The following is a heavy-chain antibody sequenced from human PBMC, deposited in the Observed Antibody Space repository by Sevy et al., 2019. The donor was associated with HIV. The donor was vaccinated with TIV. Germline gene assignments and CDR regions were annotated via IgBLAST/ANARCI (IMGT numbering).Heavy chain of an antibody. D-gene: IGHD2-15*01. CDR2: LSYDGREK. CDR1: GFTFSTYG. Sequence: GGSLRLSCAASGFTFSTYGMHWVRQAPGKGLEWVAVLSYDGREKSYGNSVKGRFTISRDNSKNTLYLQMNSLRDEDTAVYYCAKVGPHCSGGTCYLPLLDYCGQGTLVTVSS. V-gene: IGHV3-30*18. J-gene: IGHJ4*02. CDR3: AKVGPHCSGGTCYLPLLDY.